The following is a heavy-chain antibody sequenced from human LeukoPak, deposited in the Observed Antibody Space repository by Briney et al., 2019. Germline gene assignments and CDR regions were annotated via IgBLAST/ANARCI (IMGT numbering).Heavy chain of an antibody. D-gene: IGHD5-24*01. CDR2: MYYSGST. CDR3: VRHEEEDGYNAKTFDY. CDR1: GGSISSSTNF. V-gene: IGHV4-39*01. Sequence: PSETLSLTYTVSGGSISSSTNFWGWVRQPPGKGLEWIGSMYYSGSTYYNPSLKSRVTIPVDTSKNQFSLKLSSVTAADTAVYYCVRHEEEDGYNAKTFDYWGQGTLVTVSS. J-gene: IGHJ4*02.